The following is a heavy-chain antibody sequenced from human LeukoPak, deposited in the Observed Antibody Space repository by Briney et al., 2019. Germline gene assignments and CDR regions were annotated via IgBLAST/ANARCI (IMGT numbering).Heavy chain of an antibody. D-gene: IGHD3-22*01. V-gene: IGHV1-18*01. CDR1: GYIFTKHG. Sequence: ASVTLSCKVSGYIFTKHGISWVRQAPGQGLEWMAWISGYNGDTKYAQNFQGRVTLTTDTSTSTAYMELRSLRSDDTAVYFCAREHDNRVPYYCGMDVWGQGTTVTVSS. CDR3: AREHDNRVPYYCGMDV. J-gene: IGHJ6*02. CDR2: ISGYNGDT.